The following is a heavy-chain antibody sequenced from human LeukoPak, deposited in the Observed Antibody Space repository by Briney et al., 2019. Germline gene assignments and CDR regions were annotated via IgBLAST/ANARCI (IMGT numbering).Heavy chain of an antibody. CDR2: INPSGGST. CDR3: AADVIGYSGFDDVISYYYYMDV. J-gene: IGHJ6*03. D-gene: IGHD5-12*01. CDR1: GYTFTSYY. Sequence: ASVKVSCKASGYTFTSYYIHWVRQAPGQGLEWMGIINPSGGSTNYAQKFQDRVTMTRDMSTSTAYMELGSLRSEDTAVYYCAADVIGYSGFDDVISYYYYMDVWGKGTTVTVSS. V-gene: IGHV1-46*01.